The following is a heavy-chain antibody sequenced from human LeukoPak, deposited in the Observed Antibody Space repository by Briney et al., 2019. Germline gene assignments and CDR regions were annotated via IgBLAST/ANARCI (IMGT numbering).Heavy chain of an antibody. CDR1: GFTFSSSW. D-gene: IGHD3-10*01. J-gene: IGHJ4*02. V-gene: IGHV3-7*05. CDR3: ATGPPLLNAVRGPVDY. Sequence: TGGSLRLSCVASGFTFSSSWMSSVRQAPGKGLEWGANIKQDGSEKYCVDSVKGRFTISRDNAKNSLYLQTNSLRAEHTAVYYCATGPPLLNAVRGPVDYWGQGTLVTVSS. CDR2: IKQDGSEK.